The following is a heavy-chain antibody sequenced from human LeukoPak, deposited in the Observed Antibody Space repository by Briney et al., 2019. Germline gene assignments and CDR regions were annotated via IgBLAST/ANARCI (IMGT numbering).Heavy chain of an antibody. Sequence: GGSLSPSCAASGFTASSNSMSWVRQAPGKGLEWVSVFYSGGSTYYANSVKDRFTISRDNSKNTLYLQMNSLRAEDTAVYYCARDSTGGGSFYYYYYYGMDVWGQGTTVTVSS. D-gene: IGHD2-15*01. V-gene: IGHV3-66*01. J-gene: IGHJ6*02. CDR3: ARDSTGGGSFYYYYYYGMDV. CDR1: GFTASSNS. CDR2: FYSGGST.